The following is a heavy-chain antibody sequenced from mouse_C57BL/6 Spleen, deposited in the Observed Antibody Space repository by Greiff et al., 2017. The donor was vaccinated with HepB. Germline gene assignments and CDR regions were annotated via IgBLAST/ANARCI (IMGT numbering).Heavy chain of an antibody. CDR2: INPNYDTT. Sequence: EVQLQQSGPELVKPGASVKISCKASGYSFTNYNMNWVKQNNGKSLEWIGVINPNYDTTTYNQKFKGKATLTIDQSSSTAYMQLNSLTSEDSAVLYCGESGQYDYWGQGTTLTVSS. CDR3: GESGQYDY. V-gene: IGHV1-39*01. D-gene: IGHD1-3*01. CDR1: GYSFTNYN. J-gene: IGHJ2*01.